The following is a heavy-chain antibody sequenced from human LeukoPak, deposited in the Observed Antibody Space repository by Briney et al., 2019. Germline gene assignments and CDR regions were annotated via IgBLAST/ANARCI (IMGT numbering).Heavy chain of an antibody. CDR3: AKEKGVVVAPVDY. J-gene: IGHJ4*02. CDR1: GFTFSSYW. Sequence: GGSLRLSCAASGFTFSSYWMSWVRQAPGKGLEWVANIKQDGSEKYYVDSVKGRFTISRDNAKNSLYLQMNSLRAEDTAIYYCAKEKGVVVAPVDYWGQGTLVTVSS. V-gene: IGHV3-7*03. D-gene: IGHD2-15*01. CDR2: IKQDGSEK.